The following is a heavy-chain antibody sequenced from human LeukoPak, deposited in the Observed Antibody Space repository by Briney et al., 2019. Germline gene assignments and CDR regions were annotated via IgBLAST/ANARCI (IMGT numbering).Heavy chain of an antibody. Sequence: GASVKVSCNASGYTFTSYGISWVRQAPGQGLEWMGWISAYNGNTNYAQKLQGRVTMTTDTSTSTAYMELRSLRSDDTAVYYCARDRITMIVVAPPAFDIWGQGTMVTVSS. CDR1: GYTFTSYG. D-gene: IGHD3-22*01. V-gene: IGHV1-18*01. J-gene: IGHJ3*02. CDR2: ISAYNGNT. CDR3: ARDRITMIVVAPPAFDI.